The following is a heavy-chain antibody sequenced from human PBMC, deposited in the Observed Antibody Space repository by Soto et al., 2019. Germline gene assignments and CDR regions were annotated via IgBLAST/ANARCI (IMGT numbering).Heavy chain of an antibody. CDR3: TTAAGTQYYYYYNLDV. J-gene: IGHJ6*03. CDR1: GFTFSNAY. Sequence: EVQLVESGGGLVKPGGSLRLSCAASGFTFSNAYMNWVRQAPGKGLEWVGRIKTKADGGATDYDAPVRDRFTISRDDSKNTLYLQMNSLKTEDTAVYYCTTAAGTQYYYYYNLDVWGQGATVAVSS. CDR2: IKTKADGGAT. D-gene: IGHD1-1*01. V-gene: IGHV3-15*07.